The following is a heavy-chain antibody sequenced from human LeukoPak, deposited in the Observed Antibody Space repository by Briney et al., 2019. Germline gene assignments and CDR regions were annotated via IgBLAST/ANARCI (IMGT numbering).Heavy chain of an antibody. Sequence: GGSLRLSCTASGFTFSSYSMNWVRQAPGKGLEWVSSINNSSTYIFYADSVKGRFTISRDNSKNSLYLQMNSLRAEDTAVYYCAKESSGGWYFDYWGQGTLVTVSS. CDR2: INNSSTYI. J-gene: IGHJ4*02. V-gene: IGHV3-21*04. D-gene: IGHD6-19*01. CDR3: AKESSGGWYFDY. CDR1: GFTFSSYS.